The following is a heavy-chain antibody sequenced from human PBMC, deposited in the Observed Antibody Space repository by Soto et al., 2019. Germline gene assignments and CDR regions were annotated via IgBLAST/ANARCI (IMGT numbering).Heavy chain of an antibody. CDR2: IWSDGSNK. V-gene: IGHV3-33*01. J-gene: IGHJ4*02. CDR3: ARRGSGTYSFDY. D-gene: IGHD1-26*01. Sequence: QVQLVESGGGVVQPGRSLRLSCAASGFTFSTYGMHWVRQAPGKGLEWVAVIWSDGSNKYYADSVKGQFTISRDNSKSTLFLQMNSLRAEDTAMYYCARRGSGTYSFDYWGQGTLVTVSS. CDR1: GFTFSTYG.